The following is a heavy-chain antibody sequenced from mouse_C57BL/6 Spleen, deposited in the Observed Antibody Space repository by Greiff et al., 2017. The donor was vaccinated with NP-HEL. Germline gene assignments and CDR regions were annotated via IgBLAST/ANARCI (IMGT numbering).Heavy chain of an antibody. V-gene: IGHV1-62-3*01. Sequence: QVQLQQPGAELVKPGATVKLSCKASGYTFTSYWMHWVKQRPGRGLEWIGRIDPNSGGTKYNEKFKGKATLTVDTSSSTAYMELHSLTSEDSAVYFCARSPLFAYWGQGTLVTVSA. CDR1: GYTFTSYW. CDR3: ARSPLFAY. CDR2: IDPNSGGT. J-gene: IGHJ3*01.